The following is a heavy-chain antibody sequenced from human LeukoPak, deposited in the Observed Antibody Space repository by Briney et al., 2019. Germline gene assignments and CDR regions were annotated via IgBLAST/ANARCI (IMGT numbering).Heavy chain of an antibody. V-gene: IGHV4-61*02. CDR1: SGSISSNDYF. CDR3: ARVSLVRGAPDYYFDY. CDR2: IYTSGST. D-gene: IGHD3-10*01. Sequence: SETLSLTCTGSSGSISSNDYFWGWIRQPAGKGLEWIGRIYTSGSTNYNPSLKSRVTMSVDTSKNQFSLKLSSVTAADTAVYYCARVSLVRGAPDYYFDYWGQGTLVAVSS. J-gene: IGHJ4*02.